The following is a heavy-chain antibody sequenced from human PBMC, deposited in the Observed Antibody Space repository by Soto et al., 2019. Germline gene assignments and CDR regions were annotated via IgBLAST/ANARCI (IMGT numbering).Heavy chain of an antibody. CDR3: ARAAGRSKLLPYYFDP. Sequence: QVHLVQSGAEVQKPGASVRISCQASGYGFTTSAIHWVRQAPGQSLEAMGWVNPATGDTKYSQKVRGRVTFASDTSATTVYMNLRSLASHDTAVYYCARAAGRSKLLPYYFDPWGQGTLVTVSS. D-gene: IGHD3-10*01. CDR1: GYGFTTSA. CDR2: VNPATGDT. V-gene: IGHV1-3*01. J-gene: IGHJ5*02.